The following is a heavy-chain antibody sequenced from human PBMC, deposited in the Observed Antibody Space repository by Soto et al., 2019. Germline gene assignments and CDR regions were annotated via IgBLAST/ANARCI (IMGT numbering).Heavy chain of an antibody. Sequence: SGPTLVNPTQTLTLTCTFSGFPLSSSGVGVGWIRQPPGEALEWLGIIFWDDDKRYSPSLKSRVTITKDTSKNQLVLTMTNMDLVDTATYYCAHLPWQHLWPRAPVVYWGQGTPVTVSS. J-gene: IGHJ4*02. CDR3: AHLPWQHLWPRAPVVY. CDR1: GFPLSSSGVG. CDR2: IFWDDDK. D-gene: IGHD5-18*01. V-gene: IGHV2-5*02.